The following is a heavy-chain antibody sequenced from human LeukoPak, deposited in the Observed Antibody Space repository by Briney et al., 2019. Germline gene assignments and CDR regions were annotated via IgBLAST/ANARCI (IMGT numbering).Heavy chain of an antibody. CDR1: GGSISSYY. V-gene: IGHV4-59*01. CDR3: TRELAGTTVED. Sequence: MTSETLSLTCTVSGGSISSYYWSWIRQPPGKGPEWIGYIYYTGSTNYNPSLKSRVTISVDTSKNQFSLKLSSVTAADTAVYYCTRELAGTTVEDWGQGTLVTVSS. J-gene: IGHJ4*02. CDR2: IYYTGST. D-gene: IGHD1-1*01.